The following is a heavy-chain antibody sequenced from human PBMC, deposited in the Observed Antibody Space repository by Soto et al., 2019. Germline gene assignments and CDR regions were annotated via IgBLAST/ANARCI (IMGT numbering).Heavy chain of an antibody. CDR1: GFTFSSDW. V-gene: IGHV3-74*01. Sequence: EVQLEESGGGSVQPGGSLRLSWAASGFTFSSDWMHWVRQSPGKGLEWVSRMNRDGTTITYADSVKGRCTISSDKAKITVYLPIHSLRAEDTAVYDCTRVAYGDWGVLAYFGQGTLVTVSS. J-gene: IGHJ4*02. CDR2: MNRDGTTI. D-gene: IGHD4-17*01. CDR3: TRVAYGDWGVLAY.